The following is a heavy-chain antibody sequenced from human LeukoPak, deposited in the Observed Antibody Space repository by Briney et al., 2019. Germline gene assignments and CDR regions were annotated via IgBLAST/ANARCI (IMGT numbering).Heavy chain of an antibody. CDR1: GFSFSTYW. Sequence: GGSLRLSCAASGFSFSTYWMSWVRQTPEKGLEFVANIDQGGSVRNYMDSLKGRCTISRDNAKKSLYLEINSLRADDTAIYYCARDPESSSFDRWGRGALVTVCS. V-gene: IGHV3-7*01. J-gene: IGHJ4*02. D-gene: IGHD6-13*01. CDR3: ARDPESSSFDR. CDR2: IDQGGSVR.